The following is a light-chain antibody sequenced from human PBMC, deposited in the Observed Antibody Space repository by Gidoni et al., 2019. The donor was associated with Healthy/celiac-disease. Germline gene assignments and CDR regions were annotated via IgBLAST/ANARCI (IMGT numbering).Light chain of an antibody. CDR2: DAS. V-gene: IGKV3-11*01. Sequence: EIVLTQSPATRSLSPGERATLSCRARQSVSSYLAWYQQKPGQAPRLLIHDASNRATGIPARFSGSGSGTDFTLAISSLEPEDFAVYYCQQRSNWPPSWTFGQGTKVEIK. CDR1: QSVSSY. J-gene: IGKJ1*01. CDR3: QQRSNWPPSWT.